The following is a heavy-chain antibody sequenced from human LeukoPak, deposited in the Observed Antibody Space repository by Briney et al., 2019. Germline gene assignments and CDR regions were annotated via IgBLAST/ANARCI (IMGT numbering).Heavy chain of an antibody. Sequence: PSETLSLTCTVSGGSISSSDYYWGWLRQPPGKGLEWIGRIFYIGSSYYNPSLKSRVTISVDTSKNQFSLMLSSVTAADTAVYYCARRSSSSFGARHDAFDIWGQGTMVTVSS. J-gene: IGHJ3*02. CDR3: ARRSSSSFGARHDAFDI. D-gene: IGHD6-6*01. CDR1: GGSISSSDYY. V-gene: IGHV4-39*01. CDR2: IFYIGSS.